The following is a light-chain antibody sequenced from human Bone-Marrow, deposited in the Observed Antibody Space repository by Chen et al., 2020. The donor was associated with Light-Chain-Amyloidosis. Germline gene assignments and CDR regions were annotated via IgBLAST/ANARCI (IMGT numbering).Light chain of an antibody. Sequence: QSVLTQPPSVSAAPGQKVTISCSGSNSNIGINYVSWYQQLPGTSTKLLIYENNQRPSGSPDRVSVSKSGTSATLMVAGLPARAGAVYYCATCNSSLTVWMFGGGTKLTVL. V-gene: IGLV1-51*02. CDR1: NSNIGINY. CDR3: ATCNSSLTVWM. CDR2: ENN. J-gene: IGLJ3*02.